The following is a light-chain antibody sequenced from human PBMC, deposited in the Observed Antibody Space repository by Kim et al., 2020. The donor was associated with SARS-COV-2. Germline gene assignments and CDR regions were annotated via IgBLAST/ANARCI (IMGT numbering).Light chain of an antibody. CDR2: SNN. Sequence: ELTQPPSASGTPGQRVTISCSGSNSNIGSNNVNWYQQLPGTAPKLLIYSNNQRPSGVPDRFSGSKSGTSASLAISGLQSEDEADYYCAAWDDSLNAWVFGGGTQLTVL. V-gene: IGLV1-44*01. CDR1: NSNIGSNN. J-gene: IGLJ3*02. CDR3: AAWDDSLNAWV.